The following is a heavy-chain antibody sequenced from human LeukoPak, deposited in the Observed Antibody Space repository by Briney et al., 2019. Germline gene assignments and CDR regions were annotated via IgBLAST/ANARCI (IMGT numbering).Heavy chain of an antibody. D-gene: IGHD2-2*01. V-gene: IGHV4-4*07. CDR1: GGSISSYY. J-gene: IGHJ4*02. CDR3: ARERGVVVVPAARGYYFDY. CDR2: IYTSGST. Sequence: SETLSLTCTVSGGSISSYYWSWIRQPAGKGLEWIGRIYTSGSTNYNPSLKSRVTISVDKSKNQFSLKLSSVTAADTAVYYCARERGVVVVPAARGYYFDYWGQGTLVTVSS.